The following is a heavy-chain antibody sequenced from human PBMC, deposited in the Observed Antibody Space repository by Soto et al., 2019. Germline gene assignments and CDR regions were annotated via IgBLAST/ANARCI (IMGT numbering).Heavy chain of an antibody. D-gene: IGHD3-22*01. CDR2: ISYDGSNK. CDR3: AKGGGAWYYDSSGYDY. CDR1: GFTFSSYG. V-gene: IGHV3-30*18. Sequence: GGSLRLSCAASGFTFSSYGMHWVRQAPGKGLEWVAVISYDGSNKYYADSVKGRFTISRDNSKNTLYLQMNSLRAEDTAVYYCAKGGGAWYYDSSGYDYWGQGTLVTVS. J-gene: IGHJ4*02.